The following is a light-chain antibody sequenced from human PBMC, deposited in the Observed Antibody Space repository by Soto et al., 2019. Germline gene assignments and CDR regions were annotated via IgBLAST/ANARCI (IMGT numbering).Light chain of an antibody. V-gene: IGKV1-5*01. CDR1: QSISSW. Sequence: DIQMTQSPSTLSASVGDRVTITCRASQSISSWLAWYQQKPGKAPKFLIYDASNLQSGVPSRFSGSGSGTEFTLTISSLQPDDFATYYCQQYNSYSQAFGQGTNVEIK. J-gene: IGKJ1*01. CDR3: QQYNSYSQA. CDR2: DAS.